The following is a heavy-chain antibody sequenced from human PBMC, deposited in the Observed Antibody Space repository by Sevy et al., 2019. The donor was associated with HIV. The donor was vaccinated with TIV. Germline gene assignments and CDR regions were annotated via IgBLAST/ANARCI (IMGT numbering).Heavy chain of an antibody. D-gene: IGHD3-3*01. J-gene: IGHJ4*02. CDR3: ASRGGDSWSGYNSDY. CDR1: GFTFSDLA. CDR2: TLFDGRNQ. V-gene: IGHV3-30*03. Sequence: GGSLRLSCAASGFTFSDLAMAWVRQAPGKGLEWVALTLFDGRNQYYADSVKGRFTISRDNSKNMLFLQMSSLRDEDTAVYYCASRGGDSWSGYNSDYRGQGTLVTVSS.